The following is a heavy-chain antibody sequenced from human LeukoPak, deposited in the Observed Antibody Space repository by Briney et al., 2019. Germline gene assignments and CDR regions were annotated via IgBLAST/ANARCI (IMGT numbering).Heavy chain of an antibody. Sequence: SETLSLTCAVYGGSFNGYYRSWIRQPPGKGLEWIGEINHSGSTNYNPSLKSRVTISVDTSKNQFSLKLSSVTAADTAVYYCASSRVVRGVIDYWGQGTLVTVSS. J-gene: IGHJ4*02. CDR2: INHSGST. CDR3: ASSRVVRGVIDY. V-gene: IGHV4-34*01. CDR1: GGSFNGYY. D-gene: IGHD3-10*01.